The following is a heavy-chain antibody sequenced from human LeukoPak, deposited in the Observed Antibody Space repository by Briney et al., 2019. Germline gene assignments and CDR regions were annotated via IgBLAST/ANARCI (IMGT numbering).Heavy chain of an antibody. D-gene: IGHD2-21*01. Sequence: GGSLRLSCAASGFTFSEFYMSWIRQAPGKGLEWVSYITTASTMYFADSVRGRFTVSRDNAKNSLYLQMNSLRAEDTAVYYCAKGGENYYYYYMDVWGKGTTVTVSS. J-gene: IGHJ6*03. CDR1: GFTFSEFY. CDR2: ITTASTM. CDR3: AKGGENYYYYYMDV. V-gene: IGHV3-11*01.